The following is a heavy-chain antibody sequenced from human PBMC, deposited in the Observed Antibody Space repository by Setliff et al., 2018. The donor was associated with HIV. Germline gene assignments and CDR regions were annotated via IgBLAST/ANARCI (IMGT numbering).Heavy chain of an antibody. CDR3: ARSRAAGFDY. Sequence: PGGSLRLSCEASGFIFSNHDFHWVRQAAAKGLEWVAAIGTGGDTYYVDSVKGRFTISRENAKNTLYLQMNSLRAEDTAVYYCARSRAAGFDYWGQGTLVTVSS. CDR2: IGTGGDT. V-gene: IGHV3-13*01. D-gene: IGHD6-13*01. CDR1: GFIFSNHD. J-gene: IGHJ4*02.